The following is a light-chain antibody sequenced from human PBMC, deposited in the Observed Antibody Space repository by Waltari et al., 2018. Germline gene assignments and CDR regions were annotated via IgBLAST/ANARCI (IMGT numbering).Light chain of an antibody. CDR3: QHYLRLPVT. CDR1: QSISRT. V-gene: IGKV3-20*01. CDR2: AAS. Sequence: LVLTQSPGTLPLSPGERATLSCRSSQSISRTLVWYQKKPGQAHRLLIYAASTRATGIPDRYSGSGSGTEFSLTISRLEPEDFAVYYCQHYLRLPVTFGQGTKVEIK. J-gene: IGKJ1*01.